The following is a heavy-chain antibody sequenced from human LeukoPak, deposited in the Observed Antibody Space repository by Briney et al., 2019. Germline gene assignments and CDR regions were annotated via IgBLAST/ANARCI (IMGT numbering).Heavy chain of an antibody. CDR1: GGSIDSSSFY. D-gene: IGHD3-22*01. CDR2: IYYTGAS. J-gene: IGHJ4*02. Sequence: PSETLSLTCTVSGGSIDSSSFYWGWIRQPPGKGLEWIGSIYYTGASYYSPSLKSRLTISVDTSKNQFSLRLTSVTAADTAVYYCARGSSGPRLAYWGQGTLVTVSS. CDR3: ARGSSGPRLAY. V-gene: IGHV4-39*01.